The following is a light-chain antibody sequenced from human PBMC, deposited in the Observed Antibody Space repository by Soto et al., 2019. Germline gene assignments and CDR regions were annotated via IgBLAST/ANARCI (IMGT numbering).Light chain of an antibody. J-gene: IGKJ4*01. V-gene: IGKV3-11*01. CDR2: DAS. CDR1: QSVRSY. CDR3: QQRSNWLT. Sequence: EIVLTQSPATLSLSPGERATLSCRASQSVRSYSAWYQQKPGQAPRLLIYDASSRATGIPARFSGSGSGADFTLTISSLEPEDFAVYYCQQRSNWLTFGGGTKVEIK.